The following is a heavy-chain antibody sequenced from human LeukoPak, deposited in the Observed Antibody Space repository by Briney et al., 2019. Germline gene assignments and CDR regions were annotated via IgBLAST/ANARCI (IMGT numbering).Heavy chain of an antibody. Sequence: SETLSLTCTVSGGSISSGDYYWSWIRQPPGKGLEWIGYIYYSGSTYYNPSLKSRVTISVDTSKNQFSLKLSSVTAADTAVYYCARAEYGDLTGGFDYWGQGTLVTVSS. CDR2: IYYSGST. D-gene: IGHD4-17*01. J-gene: IGHJ4*02. V-gene: IGHV4-30-4*08. CDR3: ARAEYGDLTGGFDY. CDR1: GGSISSGDYY.